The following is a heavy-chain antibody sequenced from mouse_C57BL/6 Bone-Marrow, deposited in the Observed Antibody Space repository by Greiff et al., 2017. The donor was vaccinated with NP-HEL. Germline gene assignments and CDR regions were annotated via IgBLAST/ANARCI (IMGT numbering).Heavy chain of an antibody. CDR2: IDPENGDT. CDR1: GFNIKDDY. V-gene: IGHV14-4*01. J-gene: IGHJ3*01. D-gene: IGHD1-1*01. CDR3: TCIYYYGSSYAWFAY. Sequence: EVQLQQSGAELVRPGASVKLSCTASGFNIKDDYMHWVKQRPEQGLEWIGWIDPENGDTEYASKFQGKATITADTSSNTAYLQLSSLTSEDTAVYYCTCIYYYGSSYAWFAYWGQGTLVTVSA.